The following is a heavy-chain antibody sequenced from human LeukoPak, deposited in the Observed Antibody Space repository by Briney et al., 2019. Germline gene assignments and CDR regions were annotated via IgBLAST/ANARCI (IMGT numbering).Heavy chain of an antibody. Sequence: GESLKISCKGSGYSFTSYWIGWVRQMPGKGLEWMGIIYPGGSDTRYSPSFQGQVTISADKSISTAYLQWSSLKASDTAMYYCASCIAAAGSGLDYWGQGTLVTVSS. D-gene: IGHD6-13*01. CDR1: GYSFTSYW. J-gene: IGHJ4*02. CDR3: ASCIAAAGSGLDY. CDR2: IYPGGSDT. V-gene: IGHV5-51*01.